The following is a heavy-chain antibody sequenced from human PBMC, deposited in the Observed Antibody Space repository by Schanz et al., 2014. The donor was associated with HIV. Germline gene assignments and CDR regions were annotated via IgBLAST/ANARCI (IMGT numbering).Heavy chain of an antibody. CDR3: ARDQNVISMVRGVMGGVDY. J-gene: IGHJ4*02. CDR1: GYTFTDYF. Sequence: QVQLVQSGAEVKKPGASVKVSCKASGYTFTDYFIHWVRQAPGQGLEWMGWINPSSGGTNYAQKFQGRVTMTRDTSISTAYMELRRLRSDDTAVYYCARDQNVISMVRGVMGGVDYWGQGTLVTVS. D-gene: IGHD3-10*01. CDR2: INPSSGGT. V-gene: IGHV1-2*02.